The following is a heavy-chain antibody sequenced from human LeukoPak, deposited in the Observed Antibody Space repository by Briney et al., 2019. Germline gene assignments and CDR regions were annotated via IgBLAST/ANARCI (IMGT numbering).Heavy chain of an antibody. J-gene: IGHJ4*02. Sequence: GESLKISCKGSGYSLTSYWIGWVRQMPGKGLEWMGIIYPGDSDTRYSPSFQGQVTISADKSISTAYLQWSSLKASDTAMYYCARRSDSSGYYYRSYYFDYWGQGTLVTVSS. CDR2: IYPGDSDT. D-gene: IGHD3-22*01. V-gene: IGHV5-51*01. CDR1: GYSLTSYW. CDR3: ARRSDSSGYYYRSYYFDY.